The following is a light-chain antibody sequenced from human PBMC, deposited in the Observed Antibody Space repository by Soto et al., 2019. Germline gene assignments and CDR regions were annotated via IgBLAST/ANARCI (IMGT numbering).Light chain of an antibody. CDR2: AAS. V-gene: IGKV3-20*01. CDR1: QTVRNNY. J-gene: IGKJ4*01. Sequence: EFVLTQSPGTLSLSPGERATLSCRASQTVRNNYLAWYQQKPGQAPRLLIYAASTRATDIPDRFSGSGSGTDFTLTISSLQPEDFATYYCLQHNSYPLTFGGGTKVDIK. CDR3: LQHNSYPLT.